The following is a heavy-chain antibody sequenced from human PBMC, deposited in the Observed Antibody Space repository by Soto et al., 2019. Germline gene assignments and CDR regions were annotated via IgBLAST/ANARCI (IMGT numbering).Heavy chain of an antibody. CDR1: GVSISSYY. J-gene: IGHJ5*02. CDR3: ARAGSGWYGNWFDP. V-gene: IGHV4-59*01. Sequence: SETLSLTCTVSGVSISSYYWSWIRHPPGKGLEWIGYIYYSGSTNYNPSLKSRVTISVDTSKNQFSLKLSSVTAADTAVYYCARAGSGWYGNWFDPWGQGTLVTVSS. CDR2: IYYSGST. D-gene: IGHD6-19*01.